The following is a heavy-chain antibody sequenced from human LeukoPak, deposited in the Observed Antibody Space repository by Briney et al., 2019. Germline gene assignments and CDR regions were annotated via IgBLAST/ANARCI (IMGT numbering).Heavy chain of an antibody. V-gene: IGHV4-34*01. D-gene: IGHD6-13*01. Sequence: TSETLSLTCAVYGASFSGYYWSWIRQPPGKGLEWIGEINHSGSTNYNPSLKSRVTISVDTSKNQFSLKLSSVTAADTAVYYCARGGSSSWPNYYYYYYMDVWGKGTTVTVSS. J-gene: IGHJ6*03. CDR2: INHSGST. CDR3: ARGGSSSWPNYYYYYYMDV. CDR1: GASFSGYY.